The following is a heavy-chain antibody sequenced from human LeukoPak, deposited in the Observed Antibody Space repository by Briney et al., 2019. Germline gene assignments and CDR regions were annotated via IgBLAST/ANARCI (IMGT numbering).Heavy chain of an antibody. CDR1: GFTLSSYE. D-gene: IGHD1/OR15-1a*01. CDR3: ARDKENNFSNNCFDP. V-gene: IGHV3-48*03. Sequence: GGSLRLSCAASGFTLSSYEMNWVRQARGKGLEGVSYISDSGNTIYYADSVKGRFSISRDNPKNSLYLQMNSLRVEDTALYYCARDKENNFSNNCFDPWGQGTLVTVSS. CDR2: ISDSGNTI. J-gene: IGHJ5*02.